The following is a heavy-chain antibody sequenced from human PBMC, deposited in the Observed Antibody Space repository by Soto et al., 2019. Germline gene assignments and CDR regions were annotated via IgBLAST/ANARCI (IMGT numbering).Heavy chain of an antibody. J-gene: IGHJ4*02. CDR1: GVTFDPFT. V-gene: IGHV3-43*01. D-gene: IGHD4-17*01. CDR2: INLNRGT. Sequence: EVQLVEAGGVVVQPGECLRLSCAASGVTFDPFTMHWVRQAPRKGLEWVYLINLNRGTSYADPVKGRFTISRDNRKNFLYLQINSLRTEDTALFYCAKDTDYVIDYWGQGTLVTVSS. CDR3: AKDTDYVIDY.